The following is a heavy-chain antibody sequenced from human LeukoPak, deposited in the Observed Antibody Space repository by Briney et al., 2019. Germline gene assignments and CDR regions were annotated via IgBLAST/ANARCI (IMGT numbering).Heavy chain of an antibody. CDR1: GGSFSGYY. J-gene: IGHJ5*02. CDR2: INHSGST. CDR3: VGALPGGWFDP. D-gene: IGHD1-26*01. Sequence: SETLSLTCAVYGGSFSGYYWSWIRQPPGKGLEWIGEINHSGSTNYTPSLKSRVTISIDTSKNQFSLKLSSVTAADTAVYYCVGALPGGWFDPWGQGTLVTVPS. V-gene: IGHV4-34*01.